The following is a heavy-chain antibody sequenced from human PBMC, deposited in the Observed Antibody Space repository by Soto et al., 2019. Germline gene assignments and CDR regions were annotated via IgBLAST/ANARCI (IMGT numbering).Heavy chain of an antibody. CDR3: ARALTDTIFGVVIKGYYYYYGMDV. Sequence: GASVKVSCKASGGTFSSYSISWVRHAPGQGLEWMGGIIPIFGTANYAQKFQGRVTITADESTSTAYMELSSLRSEDTAVYYCARALTDTIFGVVIKGYYYYYGMDVWGQGTTVTVSS. D-gene: IGHD3-3*01. CDR2: IIPIFGTA. CDR1: GGTFSSYS. J-gene: IGHJ6*02. V-gene: IGHV1-69*13.